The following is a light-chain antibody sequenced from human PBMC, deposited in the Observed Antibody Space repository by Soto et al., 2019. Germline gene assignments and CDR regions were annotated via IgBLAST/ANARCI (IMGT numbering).Light chain of an antibody. Sequence: EIVLTQSPGTLSLSPWERANISCSASQSISSSFLACYQQKPGQAPRLLVYGASSRATGIPDRFSGSGSGTDFTLTIGSLEPEEFAVDYCQESGSSLFTFGPGTKVDIK. J-gene: IGKJ3*01. CDR3: QESGSSLFT. CDR1: QSISSSF. CDR2: GAS. V-gene: IGKV3-20*01.